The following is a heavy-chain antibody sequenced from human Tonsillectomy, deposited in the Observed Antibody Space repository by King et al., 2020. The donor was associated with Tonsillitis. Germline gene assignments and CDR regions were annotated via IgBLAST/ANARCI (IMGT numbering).Heavy chain of an antibody. CDR3: ARLTYYDRSGYYGYYFDY. D-gene: IGHD3-22*01. Sequence: QLQESGPGLVKPSETLSLTCTVSGGSISSNNYYWGWIRQPPGKGLEWIGTFFHSGSTYYNSSLRSLVTITVDTSKNQFSLKLNSVTAADTAVYYCARLTYYDRSGYYGYYFDYWGQGTLVTVSS. CDR2: FFHSGST. J-gene: IGHJ4*02. CDR1: GGSISSNNYY. V-gene: IGHV4-39*01.